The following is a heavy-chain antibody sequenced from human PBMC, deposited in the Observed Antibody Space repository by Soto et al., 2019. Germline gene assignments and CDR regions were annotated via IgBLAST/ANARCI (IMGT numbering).Heavy chain of an antibody. J-gene: IGHJ3*02. CDR1: GFTFSGSA. Sequence: GGSLRLSCAASGFTFSGSAMHWVRQASGKGLEWVGRIRSKANSYATAYAASVKGRFTISRDDSKNTAYLQMNSLKTEDTAVYYCTRPLEPYYDFWSHAFDIWGQGTMVTVSS. V-gene: IGHV3-73*01. CDR3: TRPLEPYYDFWSHAFDI. CDR2: IRSKANSYAT. D-gene: IGHD3-3*01.